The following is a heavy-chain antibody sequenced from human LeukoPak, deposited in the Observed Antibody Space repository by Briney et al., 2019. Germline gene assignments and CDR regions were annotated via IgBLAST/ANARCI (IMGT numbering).Heavy chain of an antibody. CDR1: GFTFSSYA. J-gene: IGHJ1*01. D-gene: IGHD1-26*01. V-gene: IGHV3-23*01. Sequence: GGSLRLSCAASGFTFSSYAMSWVRQAPGKGLEWVSAISGSGGSTYYADSVKGRFTISRDNSKNTLDLQMNSLRAEDTAVFYWAKDSRWERHKYFQHGGQAPLVTVPS. CDR2: ISGSGGST. CDR3: AKDSRWERHKYFQH.